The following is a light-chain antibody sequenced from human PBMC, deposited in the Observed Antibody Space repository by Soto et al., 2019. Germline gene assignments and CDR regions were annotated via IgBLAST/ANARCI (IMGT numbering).Light chain of an antibody. V-gene: IGKV1-12*01. Sequence: DIQMTQSPSSVSASVGDSVTITCRASQGIGSWLAWYQQKPGKAPKLLISAASNLQSGVPTRFSGSGSGTDFTLTISSLQPEDFATYFCQQGNNFPLAFGGGTKVDIK. CDR3: QQGNNFPLA. J-gene: IGKJ4*01. CDR2: AAS. CDR1: QGIGSW.